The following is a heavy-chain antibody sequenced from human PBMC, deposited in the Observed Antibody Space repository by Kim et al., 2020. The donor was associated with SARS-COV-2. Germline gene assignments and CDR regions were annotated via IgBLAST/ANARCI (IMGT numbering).Heavy chain of an antibody. V-gene: IGHV3-33*08. CDR2: IWYDGSNK. CDR3: ARSRDPTRGHAFDI. Sequence: GGSLRLSCAASGFTFSSYGMHWVRQAPGKGLEWVAVIWYDGSNKYYADSVKGRFTISRDNSKNTLYLQMNSLRAEDTAVYYCARSRDPTRGHAFDIWGQGTMVTVSS. CDR1: GFTFSSYG. J-gene: IGHJ3*02.